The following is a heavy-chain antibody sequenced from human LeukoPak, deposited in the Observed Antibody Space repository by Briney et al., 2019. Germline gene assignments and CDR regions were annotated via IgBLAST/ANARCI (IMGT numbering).Heavy chain of an antibody. CDR2: TYYRSKWYN. Sequence: SQTLSLTCAISGDSVSSNSAAWNWIRQSPSRGLEWLGRTYYRSKWYNDYAVSVKSRITINPDTSKNQFSLQLNFVTPEDTAVYYCARVTASGSLTPYYYMDVWGKGTTVTVSS. V-gene: IGHV6-1*01. J-gene: IGHJ6*03. CDR1: GDSVSSNSAA. CDR3: ARVTASGSLTPYYYMDV. D-gene: IGHD3-22*01.